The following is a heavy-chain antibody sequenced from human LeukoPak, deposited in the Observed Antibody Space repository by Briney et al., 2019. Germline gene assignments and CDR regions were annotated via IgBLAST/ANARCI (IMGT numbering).Heavy chain of an antibody. CDR3: ARVYGVPPRAGYYYGMDV. J-gene: IGHJ6*02. Sequence: SETLSLTCTVSGGSISSDYWSWFRQPAGKGLEWIGRIYTSGSTNYNPSLTSRVTMSVDTSKNQFSLKLSSVTAADTAVYYCARVYGVPPRAGYYYGMDVWGQGTTVTVSS. CDR1: GGSISSDY. V-gene: IGHV4-4*07. D-gene: IGHD3-3*01. CDR2: IYTSGST.